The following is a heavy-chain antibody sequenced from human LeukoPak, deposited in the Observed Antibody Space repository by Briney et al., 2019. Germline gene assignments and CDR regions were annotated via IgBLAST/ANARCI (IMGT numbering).Heavy chain of an antibody. CDR1: GFTFSAYA. V-gene: IGHV3-23*01. D-gene: IGHD3-22*01. CDR2: MSGNGGTT. J-gene: IGHJ4*02. CDR3: ARRDYYDSSGYSPLFDY. Sequence: PGGSLRRSCAASGFTFSAYAMSWVRQAPGKGLEWVSGMSGNGGTTYYADSVKGRFTISRDNSKNTLYLQMNNLRAEDTAVYYCARRDYYDSSGYSPLFDYWGQGTLVTVSS.